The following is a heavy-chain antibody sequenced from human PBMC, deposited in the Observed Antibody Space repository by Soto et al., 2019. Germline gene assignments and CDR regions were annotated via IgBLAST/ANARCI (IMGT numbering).Heavy chain of an antibody. CDR3: ARRHGGNFDY. CDR1: GGSINNYY. V-gene: IGHV4-59*01. J-gene: IGHJ4*02. D-gene: IGHD1-26*01. CDR2: IYYSGST. Sequence: QVQLQESGPGLVKPSETLSLTCTVFGGSINNYYWSWIRQPPGKGLEWIGYIYYSGSTNYNPSLKSRVTISVDTSKNQFSLKLSSVTAADTAVYYCARRHGGNFDYWGQGTLVTVSS.